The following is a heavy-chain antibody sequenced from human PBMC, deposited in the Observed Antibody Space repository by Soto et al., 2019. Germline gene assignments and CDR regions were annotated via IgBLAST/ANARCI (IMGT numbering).Heavy chain of an antibody. D-gene: IGHD3-10*01. J-gene: IGHJ5*02. V-gene: IGHV2-26*01. CDR3: ARIRGLGWFDP. Sequence: QVTLKESGPVLVKPTETLTLTCTVSGFSLSNARMGVSWIRQPPGKALEWLAHIFSNDEKSYSTSLKSRPTISKDTSKSQVVLTMTNMDPVDTATYYCARIRGLGWFDPWGQGTLVTVSS. CDR1: GFSLSNARMG. CDR2: IFSNDEK.